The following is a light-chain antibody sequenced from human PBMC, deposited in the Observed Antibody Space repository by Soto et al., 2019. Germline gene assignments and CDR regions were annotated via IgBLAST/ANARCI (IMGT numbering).Light chain of an antibody. Sequence: QLVLTQSPSASASLGASVKLTCTLSSGHSYYGIAWHQQQPEKGPRYLMKVNSDGSHIKGDGVPDRFSASSSGAERYLTISSLQSEDEADYYCQTWGTGCVFGGGTKLTVL. V-gene: IGLV4-69*01. CDR3: QTWGTGCV. CDR2: VNSDGSH. CDR1: SGHSYYG. J-gene: IGLJ2*01.